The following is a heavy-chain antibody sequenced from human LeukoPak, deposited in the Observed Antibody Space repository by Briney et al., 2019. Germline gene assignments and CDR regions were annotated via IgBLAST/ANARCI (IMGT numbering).Heavy chain of an antibody. V-gene: IGHV1-46*01. CDR1: GYTFTSYY. Sequence: ASVKVSCKASGYTFTSYYMHWVRQAPGQGLEWMGIINPSGGSTSYAQKFQGRVTMTRDTSTSTVYMELSSLRSEDTAVYYCARDVAYSGELPEYYYYGMDVWGQGTTVTVSS. D-gene: IGHD1-26*01. J-gene: IGHJ6*02. CDR2: INPSGGST. CDR3: ARDVAYSGELPEYYYYGMDV.